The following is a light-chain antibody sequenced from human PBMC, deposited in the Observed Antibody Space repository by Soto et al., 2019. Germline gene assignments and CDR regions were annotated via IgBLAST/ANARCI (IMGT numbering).Light chain of an antibody. CDR1: SSDIGGYNF. V-gene: IGLV2-14*01. CDR2: DVT. Sequence: QSALTQPASVSGYPGQSITISCTGASSDIGGYNFVSWYQQHPGKAPELMMYDVTNRPSGVSDRFSGSKSGNTASLTISGLQAEDEADYYCSSYTSSGTLVVFGGGTQLTVL. J-gene: IGLJ2*01. CDR3: SSYTSSGTLVV.